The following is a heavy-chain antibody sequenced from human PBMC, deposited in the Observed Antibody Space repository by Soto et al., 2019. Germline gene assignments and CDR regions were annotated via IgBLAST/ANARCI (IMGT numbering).Heavy chain of an antibody. CDR2: IYDGGST. Sequence: SETLSLTCAVSGASISSGGYSWSWIRQPPGKGLEWMGYIYDGGSTYYNPSLESRVTISVDGSKNRFSRKLSSVTAADTAVYYGARVPDRWGQGTLVTVSS. CDR3: ARVPDR. CDR1: GASISSGGYS. V-gene: IGHV4-30-2*01. J-gene: IGHJ5*02. D-gene: IGHD2-2*01.